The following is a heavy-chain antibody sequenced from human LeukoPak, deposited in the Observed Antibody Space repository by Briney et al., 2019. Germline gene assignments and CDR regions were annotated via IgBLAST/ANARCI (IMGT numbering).Heavy chain of an antibody. CDR2: IYYSGST. J-gene: IGHJ4*02. D-gene: IGHD6-13*01. Sequence: SETLSLTCTVSGGSISSNKYYWGWIRQPPGKGLEWIGSIYYSGSTYYNPTLKSRVTIFVDTSKNQFSLKLSSVTAADTAVYYCASASSSWYQVFDYWGQGTLVTVSS. CDR3: ASASSSWYQVFDY. V-gene: IGHV4-39*07. CDR1: GGSISSNKYY.